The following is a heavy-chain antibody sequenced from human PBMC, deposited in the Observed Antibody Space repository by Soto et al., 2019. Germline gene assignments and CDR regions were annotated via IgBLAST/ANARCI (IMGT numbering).Heavy chain of an antibody. J-gene: IGHJ4*02. D-gene: IGHD2-2*01. V-gene: IGHV3-15*01. Sequence: PGGSLRLSCAASGFTFSNAWMSWVRQAPGKGLEWVGRIKSKTDGGTTDYAAPVKGRFTISRDDSKNTLYLQMNSLKTEDTAVYYCTTEDRQLGYCSSTSCYEAVLFDYWGQGTLVTVSS. CDR2: IKSKTDGGTT. CDR1: GFTFSNAW. CDR3: TTEDRQLGYCSSTSCYEAVLFDY.